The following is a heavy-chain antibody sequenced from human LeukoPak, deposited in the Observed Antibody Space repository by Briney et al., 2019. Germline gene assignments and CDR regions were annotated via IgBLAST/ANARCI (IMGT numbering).Heavy chain of an antibody. CDR3: NLWTGYSTYDY. CDR1: GFTVSSNY. D-gene: IGHD3/OR15-3a*01. J-gene: IGHJ4*02. V-gene: IGHV3-15*01. CDR2: IKSKTDGGTR. Sequence: GGSLRLSCAASGFTVSSNYMSWVRQAPGKGLEWVGRIKSKTDGGTRDYAAPVKDRFTISRDDSKNTLYLQMNSLKIEDTAVYYCNLWTGYSTYDYWGQGTLVTVSS.